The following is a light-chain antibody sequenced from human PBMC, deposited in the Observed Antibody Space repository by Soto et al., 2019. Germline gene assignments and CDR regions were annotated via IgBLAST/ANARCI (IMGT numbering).Light chain of an antibody. J-gene: IGLJ1*01. CDR2: EVS. V-gene: IGLV2-8*01. Sequence: QSALAQPPSASGSPGQSITISCTGTSSDVGGYNYVSWYQQHPGKAPKLIISEVSKRPSGVPDRFSGSKSGNTASLTVSGLQAEDEADYYCTSHAGSNNYVFGTGTKVTIL. CDR3: TSHAGSNNYV. CDR1: SSDVGGYNY.